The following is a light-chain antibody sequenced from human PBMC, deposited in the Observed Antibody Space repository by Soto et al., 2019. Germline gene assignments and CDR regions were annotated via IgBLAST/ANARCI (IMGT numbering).Light chain of an antibody. Sequence: QSVLTQPPSVSAAPGQEVTISCSGSSSNIGNNYVSWYQQLPGTAPKLLIYVNDKRPSGIPDRFSGSKSGTSATLGITGLQTRDEADYYCGAWDGSLSAGVFGGGTQLTVL. V-gene: IGLV1-51*02. J-gene: IGLJ2*01. CDR1: SSNIGNNY. CDR2: VND. CDR3: GAWDGSLSAGV.